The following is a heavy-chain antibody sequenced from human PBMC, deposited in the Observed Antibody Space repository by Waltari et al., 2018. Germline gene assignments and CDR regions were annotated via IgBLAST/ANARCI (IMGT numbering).Heavy chain of an antibody. CDR2: LSPHRCGT. D-gene: IGHD1-7*01. V-gene: IGHV1-2*02. CDR1: GYTFTGYY. J-gene: IGHJ4*02. CDR3: ARGAGYNWNYVVDY. Sequence: QVQLVQSGAEVKKPGASVKVSCKASGYTFTGYYMHWVRQAPGQGLEWMGWLSPHRCGTKYAQKVQGRVTMTTNTYISTAYMELSRLRSDDTAVYYCARGAGYNWNYVVDYWGQGTLVTVSS.